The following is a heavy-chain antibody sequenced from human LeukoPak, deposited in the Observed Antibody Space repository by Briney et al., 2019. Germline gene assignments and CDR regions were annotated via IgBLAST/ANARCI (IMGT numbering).Heavy chain of an antibody. J-gene: IGHJ5*02. CDR1: GGSISSGSYY. D-gene: IGHD2-2*01. CDR3: ARDQLHCSSTSCSSSWFDP. CDR2: IHTSGST. Sequence: SQTLSLTCTVSGGSISSGSYYWSWIRQPAGKGLEWIGRIHTSGSTNYNPSLKSRVTISVDTSKNQFSLKLSSVTAADTAVYYCARDQLHCSSTSCSSSWFDPWGQGTLDTVSS. V-gene: IGHV4-61*02.